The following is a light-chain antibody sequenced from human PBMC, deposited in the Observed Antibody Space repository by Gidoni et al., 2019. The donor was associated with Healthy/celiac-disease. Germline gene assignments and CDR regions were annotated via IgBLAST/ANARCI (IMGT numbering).Light chain of an antibody. Sequence: QSVLTQPPSVSAAPGQKVTRSCSGSSANIGNNYVSWYQQLPGTAPKLLIYYTNNRPSGIPDRFSGSKSGTSATLGITGLQTGDEADYYCGTWDSILSGVFGGGTKLTV. CDR3: GTWDSILSGV. CDR1: SANIGNNY. J-gene: IGLJ2*01. CDR2: YTN. V-gene: IGLV1-51*01.